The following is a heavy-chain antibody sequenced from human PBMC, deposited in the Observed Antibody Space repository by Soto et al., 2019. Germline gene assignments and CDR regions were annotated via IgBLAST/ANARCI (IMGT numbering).Heavy chain of an antibody. D-gene: IGHD3-9*01. V-gene: IGHV3-74*01. CDR3: AKDWSYGLDV. CDR2: VNSDGSNT. J-gene: IGHJ6*02. Sequence: EVQLVESGGGLVQPGGSLRLSCAASGFSFSNTWMHWVRQAPGKGLVWVSHVNSDGSNTNYADFVKGGFTVSRDNARNTVYLQMNSLRADDTAVYYCAKDWSYGLDVWGQGTTVTVSS. CDR1: GFSFSNTW.